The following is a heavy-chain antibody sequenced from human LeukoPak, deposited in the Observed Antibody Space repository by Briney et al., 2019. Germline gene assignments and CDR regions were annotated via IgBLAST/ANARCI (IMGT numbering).Heavy chain of an antibody. CDR1: GGSISCYY. CDR2: IYYSGST. Sequence: PSETLSLTCTVSGGSISCYYWSWIRQPPGKGLEWIGYIYYSGSTKYNPSFKSRVTISVDTSKNQFSLKLISVTAADTAVYYCATVVRDDILTGYYIDHWGQGTLVTVSS. V-gene: IGHV4-59*01. CDR3: ATVVRDDILTGYYIDH. D-gene: IGHD3-9*01. J-gene: IGHJ4*02.